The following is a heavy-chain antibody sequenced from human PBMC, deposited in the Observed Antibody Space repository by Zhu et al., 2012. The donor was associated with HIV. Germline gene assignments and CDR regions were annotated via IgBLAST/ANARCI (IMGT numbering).Heavy chain of an antibody. CDR3: ARLRIAVGPLYFDY. CDR2: IYYSGST. V-gene: IGHV4-39*07. J-gene: IGHJ4*02. D-gene: IGHD6-19*01. CDR1: GGSISSSSYY. Sequence: QVQLQESGPGLVKPSEALSLTCTVSGGSISSSSYYWGWIRQPPGKGLEWIGSIYYSGSTYYNPSLKSRVTISVDTSKNQFSLKLSSVTAADTAVYYCARLRIAVGPLYFDYWGQGTLVTVSS.